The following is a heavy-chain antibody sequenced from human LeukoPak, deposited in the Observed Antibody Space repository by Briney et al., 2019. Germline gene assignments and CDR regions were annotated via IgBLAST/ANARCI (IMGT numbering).Heavy chain of an antibody. Sequence: PGGSLRLSCAASGFTFSSYGMHWVRQAPGKGLEWVAVISYDGSNKYYADSVKGRFTISRDNSKNTLYLQMNSLRAEDTAVYYCANYDYGLTGGEGYWGQGTLVTVSS. V-gene: IGHV3-30*18. D-gene: IGHD4-17*01. CDR2: ISYDGSNK. CDR3: ANYDYGLTGGEGY. CDR1: GFTFSSYG. J-gene: IGHJ4*02.